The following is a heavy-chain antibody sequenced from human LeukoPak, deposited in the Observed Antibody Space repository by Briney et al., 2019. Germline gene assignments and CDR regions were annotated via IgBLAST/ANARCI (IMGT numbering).Heavy chain of an antibody. V-gene: IGHV3-9*01. D-gene: IGHD6-13*01. Sequence: PGGSLRLSCAASGFTFDDYAMHWVRQAPGKGLEWVSGISWNSGSIGYADSVKGRFTISRDNAKNSLYLQMNSLRAEDTALYYCAKANREGIAAAGSFDYWGQGTLVTVSS. CDR2: ISWNSGSI. CDR3: AKANREGIAAAGSFDY. CDR1: GFTFDDYA. J-gene: IGHJ4*02.